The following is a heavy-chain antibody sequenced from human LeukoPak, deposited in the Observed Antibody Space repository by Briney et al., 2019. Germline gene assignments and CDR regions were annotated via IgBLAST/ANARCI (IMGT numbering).Heavy chain of an antibody. D-gene: IGHD6-13*01. Sequence: SETLSLTCTVSGGSISSYYWSWIRQPPGKGLEWIGEIYHSGSTNYNPSLKSRVTISVDKSKNQFSLKLSSVTAADTAVYYCARDLGIAAAGIIWGQGTLVTVSS. V-gene: IGHV4-59*12. CDR3: ARDLGIAAAGII. J-gene: IGHJ4*02. CDR1: GGSISSYY. CDR2: IYHSGST.